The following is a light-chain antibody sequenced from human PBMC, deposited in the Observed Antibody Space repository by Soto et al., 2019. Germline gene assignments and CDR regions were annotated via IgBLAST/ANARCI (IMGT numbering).Light chain of an antibody. CDR3: MQALQTPWT. Sequence: DIVMTQSPLSLPVTPGEPASISCRSSQSLLHSNGYNYLDWYLQKPGQSPQLLIYLGSTRASGVPYRFSGSGSGTDFTPKISRVEAEDVGVYYCMQALQTPWTFGQGTKVEIK. V-gene: IGKV2-28*01. J-gene: IGKJ1*01. CDR2: LGS. CDR1: QSLLHSNGYNY.